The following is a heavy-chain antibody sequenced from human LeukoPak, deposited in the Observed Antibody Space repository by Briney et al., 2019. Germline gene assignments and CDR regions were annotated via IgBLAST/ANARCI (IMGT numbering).Heavy chain of an antibody. Sequence: PSETLSLTCAVPGYSISSGYYWGWIRQPPGKGLEWIGSIYHSGSTYYNPSLKSRVTISVDTSKNQFSLKLSSVTAADTAVYYCARRPRGYSYGWFDYWGQGTLVTVSS. CDR1: GYSISSGYY. D-gene: IGHD5-18*01. CDR2: IYHSGST. J-gene: IGHJ4*02. CDR3: ARRPRGYSYGWFDY. V-gene: IGHV4-38-2*01.